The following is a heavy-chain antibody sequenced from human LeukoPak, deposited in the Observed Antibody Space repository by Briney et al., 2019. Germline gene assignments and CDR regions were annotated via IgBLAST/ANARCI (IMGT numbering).Heavy chain of an antibody. CDR1: GFTFSTYW. CDR2: IKQGGSEK. D-gene: IGHD3-16*01. Sequence: PGGSLRLSCAASGFTFSTYWMSWVRQAPGKGLEWVANIKQGGSEKYYVESVKGRFTISRDNAKNSLYLQMNSLRAEDTAVFYCAKDRDDYVWGSYLGAFDIWGQGTMVTVSS. J-gene: IGHJ3*02. CDR3: AKDRDDYVWGSYLGAFDI. V-gene: IGHV3-7*03.